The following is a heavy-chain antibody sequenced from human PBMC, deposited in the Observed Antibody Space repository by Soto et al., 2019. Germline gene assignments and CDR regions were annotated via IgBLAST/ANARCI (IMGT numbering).Heavy chain of an antibody. CDR1: GGSISSGDYY. CDR3: ASYQRYCSSTSCYDWFDP. D-gene: IGHD2-2*01. CDR2: IYYSGST. V-gene: IGHV4-30-4*01. Sequence: SETLSLTCTVSGGSISSGDYYWSWIRQPPGKGLEWIGYIYYSGSTYYNPSLKSRVTISVDTSKNQFSMKLSSVTAADTAVYYCASYQRYCSSTSCYDWFDPWGQGTLVAVSS. J-gene: IGHJ5*02.